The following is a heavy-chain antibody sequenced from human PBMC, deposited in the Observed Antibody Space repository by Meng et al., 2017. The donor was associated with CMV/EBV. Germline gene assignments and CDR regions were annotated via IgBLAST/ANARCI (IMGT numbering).Heavy chain of an antibody. Sequence: SGDYFWSWIRQPPGKGLEWIGYIYYSGTTYYNPSLKSRVTISVDTSKNQFSLKLSSVTAADTVVYYCARVVRDDFWSGYYRGGWFDPWGQGTLVTVSS. V-gene: IGHV4-30-4*08. CDR3: ARVVRDDFWSGYYRGGWFDP. J-gene: IGHJ5*02. D-gene: IGHD3-3*01. CDR2: IYYSGTT. CDR1: SGDYF.